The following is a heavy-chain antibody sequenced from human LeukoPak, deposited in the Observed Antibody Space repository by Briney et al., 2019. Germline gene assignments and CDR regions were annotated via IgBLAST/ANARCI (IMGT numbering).Heavy chain of an antibody. J-gene: IGHJ5*02. D-gene: IGHD1-26*01. CDR2: INPNSGGT. CDR3: ARGRSVWVGATNFRNWFDP. Sequence: VKVSCKASGYTFTGYYMHWVRQAPGQGLEWMGWINPNSGGTNYAQKFQGWVTMTRDTSISTAYMELSRLRSDDTAVYYCARGRSVWVGATNFRNWFDPWGQGTLVTVS. CDR1: GYTFTGYY. V-gene: IGHV1-2*04.